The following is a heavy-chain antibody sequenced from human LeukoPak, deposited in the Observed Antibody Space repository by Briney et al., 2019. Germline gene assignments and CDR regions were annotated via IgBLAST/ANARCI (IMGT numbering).Heavy chain of an antibody. V-gene: IGHV3-23*01. J-gene: IGHJ2*01. CDR3: AKERVITTPDAIDWYFDL. Sequence: GGSLRLSCAASGFTFSSYAMSWVRQAPGKGLEWVSAISGSGGSTYYADSVKGRFTISRDNSKNTLYLQMNSLRAEDTAVYYCAKERVITTPDAIDWYFDLWGRGTLVTVSS. CDR2: ISGSGGST. D-gene: IGHD1-1*01. CDR1: GFTFSSYA.